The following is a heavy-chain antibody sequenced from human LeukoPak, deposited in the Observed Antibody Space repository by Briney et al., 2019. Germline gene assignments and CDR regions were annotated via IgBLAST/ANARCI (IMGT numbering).Heavy chain of an antibody. CDR2: ISSSSSYI. D-gene: IGHD6-13*01. CDR3: ARDAEQQLVTPFDY. V-gene: IGHV3-21*01. CDR1: GFTFSSYS. Sequence: PGGSLRLSCAASGFTFSSYSMNWVRQAPGKGLEWVSSISSSSSYIYYADSVKGRFTISRDNAKNSLYLQMNSLRAEDTAVYYCARDAEQQLVTPFDYWGQGTLVTVSS. J-gene: IGHJ4*02.